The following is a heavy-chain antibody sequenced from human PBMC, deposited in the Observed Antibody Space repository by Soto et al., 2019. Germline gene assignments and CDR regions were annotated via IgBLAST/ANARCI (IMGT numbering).Heavy chain of an antibody. CDR3: ARGYLRSAFDI. J-gene: IGHJ3*02. CDR1: GDSISSHY. V-gene: IGHV4-59*11. CDR2: FYHSGST. Sequence: PSETLSLTCSVSGDSISSHYLSWIRQPPGKGLEWVGYFYHSGSTSYNPSLNSRVTLSVDTSKNQFSLKLSSVTAADTALYFCARGYLRSAFDIWGPGIMVTVSS. D-gene: IGHD3-16*01.